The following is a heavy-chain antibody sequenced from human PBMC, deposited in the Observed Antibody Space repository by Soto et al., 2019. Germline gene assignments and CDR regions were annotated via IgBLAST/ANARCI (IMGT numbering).Heavy chain of an antibody. Sequence: QITLKESGPTLVKPRQTLTLTCTFSGFSLSTGGVGVGWIRQPPGKALEWLALIYWDDDKRYRPSLKSRLTLTKDTSKNQVVLTMTNMDPVDTATYYCAHGLGSSSGTNYYYAMDVWGQGTTVTVSS. V-gene: IGHV2-5*02. D-gene: IGHD6-6*01. CDR3: AHGLGSSSGTNYYYAMDV. CDR1: GFSLSTGGVG. CDR2: IYWDDDK. J-gene: IGHJ6*02.